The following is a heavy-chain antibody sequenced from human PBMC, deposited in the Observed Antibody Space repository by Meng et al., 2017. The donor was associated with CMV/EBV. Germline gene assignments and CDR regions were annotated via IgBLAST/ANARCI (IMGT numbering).Heavy chain of an antibody. CDR3: ARSGDCSSTSCSKTSIGVDDY. CDR2: INPSGGST. V-gene: IGHV1-46*01. CDR1: GYTFTSYY. Sequence: ASVKVSCKASGYTFTSYYMHWVRQAPGQGLEWMGIINPSGGSTSYAQKFQGRVTMTRDTSTSTVYMELSSLRSEDTAVYYCARSGDCSSTSCSKTSIGVDDYWGQGTLVTVSS. D-gene: IGHD2-2*01. J-gene: IGHJ4*02.